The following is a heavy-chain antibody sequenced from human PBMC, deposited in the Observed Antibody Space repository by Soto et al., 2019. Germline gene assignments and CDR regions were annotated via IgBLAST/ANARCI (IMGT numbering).Heavy chain of an antibody. V-gene: IGHV4-39*01. CDR2: IYYSGST. Sequence: QLQLQESGPGLVKPSETLSLTCTVSGGSISSSSYYWGWIRQPPGKGLEWIGSIYYSGSTYYNPSLKSRVTISVDTSKNQFFLKLSSVTAADTAVYYCARRVGKVVPAALYYYYGMDVWGQGTTVTVSS. J-gene: IGHJ6*02. CDR3: ARRVGKVVPAALYYYYGMDV. CDR1: GGSISSSSYY. D-gene: IGHD2-2*01.